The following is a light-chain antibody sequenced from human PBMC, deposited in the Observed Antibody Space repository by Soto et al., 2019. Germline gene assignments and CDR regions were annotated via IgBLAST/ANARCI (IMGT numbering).Light chain of an antibody. CDR2: GAS. V-gene: IGKV3-15*01. CDR3: QQYGNSPQT. CDR1: QSVSSN. J-gene: IGKJ5*01. Sequence: EIVMTQSPATLSVSPGDRATLSCRASQSVSSNLAWYQQRPGQATRLLIYGASTRATGIPARFSGSGSGTEFTLTISSLQSEDFAVYYCQQYGNSPQTFGQGTRLE.